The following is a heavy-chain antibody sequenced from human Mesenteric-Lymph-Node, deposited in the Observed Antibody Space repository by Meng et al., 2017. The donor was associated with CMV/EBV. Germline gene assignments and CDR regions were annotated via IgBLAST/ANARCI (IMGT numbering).Heavy chain of an antibody. CDR2: ISSSSSYI. V-gene: IGHV3-21*01. CDR3: ARDRSIAARRSWFDP. D-gene: IGHD6-6*01. J-gene: IGHJ5*02. CDR1: GLTFSTNS. Sequence: GESLKISCVVSGLTFSTNSMNWVCQAPGKGLEWVSSISSSSSYIYYADSVKGRFTISRDNAKNSLYLQMDSLRAEDTAVYYCARDRSIAARRSWFDPWGQGTLVTVSS.